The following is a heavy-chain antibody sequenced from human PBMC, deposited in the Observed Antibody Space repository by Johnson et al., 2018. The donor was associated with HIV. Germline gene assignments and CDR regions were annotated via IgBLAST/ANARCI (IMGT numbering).Heavy chain of an antibody. CDR3: AKASYYYGSADI. J-gene: IGHJ3*02. V-gene: IGHV3-33*06. CDR1: GFTFSSYG. CDR2: IWYDGSNK. Sequence: QVQLVESGGGVVQPGRSLRLSCAASGFTFSSYGMHWVRQAPGKGLEWVAVIWYDGSNKYYADSVKGRFTISRDNSKNTLYLQMHRLRAEDTAVYYCAKASYYYGSADIWGQGTMVTVSS. D-gene: IGHD3-10*01.